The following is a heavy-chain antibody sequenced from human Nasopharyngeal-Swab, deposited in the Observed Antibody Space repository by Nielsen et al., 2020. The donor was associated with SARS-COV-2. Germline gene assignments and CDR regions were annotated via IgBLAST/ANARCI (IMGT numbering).Heavy chain of an antibody. Sequence: ASVMVYCKVSGCTLTELSMHWVRQAPGKGLEWMGGFDPEDGETIYAQKFQGRVTMTEDTSTDTAYMELSSLRSEDTAVYYCATGDPTVTTSNWFDPWGQGTLVTVSS. V-gene: IGHV1-24*01. D-gene: IGHD4-17*01. CDR2: FDPEDGET. J-gene: IGHJ5*02. CDR3: ATGDPTVTTSNWFDP. CDR1: GCTLTELS.